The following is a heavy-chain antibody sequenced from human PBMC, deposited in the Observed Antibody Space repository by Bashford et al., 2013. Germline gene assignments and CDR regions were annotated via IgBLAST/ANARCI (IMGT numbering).Heavy chain of an antibody. J-gene: IGHJ5*02. Sequence: WVRQMPGKGLEWMGIIYPGDSDIKYSPSFQGQVTISADKSINTAYLQWSSLKASDTAMYYCTKGGYIGSGSDPWGQGTLVTVSS. D-gene: IGHD5-12*01. CDR2: IYPGDSDI. V-gene: IGHV5-51*01. CDR3: TKGGYIGSGSDP.